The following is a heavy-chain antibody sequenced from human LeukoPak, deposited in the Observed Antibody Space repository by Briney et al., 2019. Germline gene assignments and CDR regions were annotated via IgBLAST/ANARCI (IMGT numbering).Heavy chain of an antibody. Sequence: SETLSLTCAVYGGSFSGYYWSWIRQPPGKGLEWIGEINRSGSTNYNPSLKSRVTISVDTSKNQFSLKLSSVTAADTAVYYCARGRYCRGGSCYRRYFGLWGRGTLVTVSS. V-gene: IGHV4-34*01. CDR1: GGSFSGYY. CDR2: INRSGST. CDR3: ARGRYCRGGSCYRRYFGL. J-gene: IGHJ2*01. D-gene: IGHD2-15*01.